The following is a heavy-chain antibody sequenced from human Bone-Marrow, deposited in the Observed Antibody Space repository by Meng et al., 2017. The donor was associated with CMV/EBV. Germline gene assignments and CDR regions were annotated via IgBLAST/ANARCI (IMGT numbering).Heavy chain of an antibody. CDR3: ARDKGTALYFHYGMDV. Sequence: GESLKISCAASGFTFDDYGMSWVRQAPGKGLEWVSYISSSSSTIYYADSVKGRFTISRDNAKNSLYLQMNSLRAEDTAVYYCARDKGTALYFHYGMDVWGQGTTVTVSS. J-gene: IGHJ6*02. V-gene: IGHV3-48*04. D-gene: IGHD2-8*01. CDR2: ISSSSSTI. CDR1: GFTFDDYG.